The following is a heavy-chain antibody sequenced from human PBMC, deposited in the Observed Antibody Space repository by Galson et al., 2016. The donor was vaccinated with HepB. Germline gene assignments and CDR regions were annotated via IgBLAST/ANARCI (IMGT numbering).Heavy chain of an antibody. D-gene: IGHD1-26*01. V-gene: IGHV3-30-3*01. CDR1: GFTFSSYA. Sequence: SLRLSCAASGFTFSSYAMHWVRQAPGKGLEWVAVISYDGSNKYYADSVKGRFTISRDNSKNTLYLQMNSLRAEDTAVYYCARDRVGATPTGAFDIWGQGTMVTVSS. CDR3: ARDRVGATPTGAFDI. J-gene: IGHJ3*02. CDR2: ISYDGSNK.